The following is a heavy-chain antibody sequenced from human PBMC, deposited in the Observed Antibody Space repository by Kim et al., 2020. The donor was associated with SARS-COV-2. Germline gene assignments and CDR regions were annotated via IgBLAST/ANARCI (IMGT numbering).Heavy chain of an antibody. J-gene: IGHJ4*02. CDR3: ARGTYISGSNSPPGY. Sequence: ASVKVSCKASGYTFTSYAMNWVRQAPGQGLEWMVWINTNTGNPTYAQGFTGRFVFSLDTSVSTAYLQISSLKAEDTAVYYCARGTYISGSNSPPGYWGQGTLVTVSS. D-gene: IGHD1-26*01. CDR2: INTNTGNP. V-gene: IGHV7-4-1*02. CDR1: GYTFTSYA.